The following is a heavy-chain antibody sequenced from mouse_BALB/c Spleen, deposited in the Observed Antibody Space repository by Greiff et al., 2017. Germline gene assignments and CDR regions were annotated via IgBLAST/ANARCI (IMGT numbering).Heavy chain of an antibody. J-gene: IGHJ4*01. CDR1: GFSLTSYG. D-gene: IGHD1-1*02. Sequence: VQLQESGPGLVQPSQSLSITCTVSGFSLTSYGVHWVRQSPGKGLEWLGVIWSGGSTDYNAAFISRLSISKDNSKSQVFFKMNSLQANDTAIYYCARNWYPGFDYYAMDYWGQGTSVTVSS. CDR2: IWSGGST. V-gene: IGHV2-2*02. CDR3: ARNWYPGFDYYAMDY.